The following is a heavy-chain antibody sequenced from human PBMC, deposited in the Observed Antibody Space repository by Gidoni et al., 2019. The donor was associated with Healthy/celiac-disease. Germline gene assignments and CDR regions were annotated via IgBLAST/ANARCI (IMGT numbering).Heavy chain of an antibody. D-gene: IGHD3-10*02. V-gene: IGHV1-18*01. J-gene: IGHJ3*02. Sequence: VQLVQSGAGVQKPGASEKVSCKASGYPCPSQGISWVRQAPGQGLEWMGWISAYNGNTNYAQKLQGRVTMTTDTSTSTAYMELRSLRSDDTAVYYCAGSPITMSQHGDDAFDIWGQGTMVTVSS. CDR2: ISAYNGNT. CDR3: AGSPITMSQHGDDAFDI. CDR1: GYPCPSQG.